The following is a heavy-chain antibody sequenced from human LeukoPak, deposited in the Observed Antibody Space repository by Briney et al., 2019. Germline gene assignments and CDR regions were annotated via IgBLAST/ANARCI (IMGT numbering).Heavy chain of an antibody. CDR1: GGPISSGDYY. V-gene: IGHV4-30-4*01. CDR2: IYYSGNT. Sequence: SETLSLTCTVSGGPISSGDYYWSWIRQPPGKGLEWIGYIYYSGNTYYNPSLKSRITISLDTSKNQFSLKLSSVTAADTAVYYCASGSRGPFDYWGQGTLVTVSS. J-gene: IGHJ4*02. D-gene: IGHD1-26*01. CDR3: ASGSRGPFDY.